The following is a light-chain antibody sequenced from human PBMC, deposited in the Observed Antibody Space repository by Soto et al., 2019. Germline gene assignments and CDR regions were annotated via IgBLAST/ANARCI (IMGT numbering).Light chain of an antibody. Sequence: EIVMTQSPATLSVSPGERVTLSCMASQSVSSNLDWYQQKPGQAPRILIYGASTRATGIPARFSASGSATEFTLTISSLQSEDFAVYYCQQYNNWPLTFGGGTKVEIK. V-gene: IGKV3-15*01. J-gene: IGKJ4*01. CDR3: QQYNNWPLT. CDR2: GAS. CDR1: QSVSSN.